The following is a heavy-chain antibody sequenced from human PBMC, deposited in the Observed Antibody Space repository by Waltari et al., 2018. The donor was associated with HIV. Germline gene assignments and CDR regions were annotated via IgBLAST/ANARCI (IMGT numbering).Heavy chain of an antibody. CDR3: AREFYDGEEKYMVDGVDP. D-gene: IGHD3-22*01. J-gene: IGHJ5*02. Sequence: QVHMVQSGTEVKKPGSSVTVSCRASGGTFRSSASTPVRLAPGQGPQWMGRIIPSYDLADYAQNLKGRLTITADRSTGTTAMELSGLKSEDTAVYYCAREFYDGEEKYMVDGVDPWGRGTLVTVSS. CDR2: IIPSYDLA. V-gene: IGHV1-69*04. CDR1: GGTFRSSA.